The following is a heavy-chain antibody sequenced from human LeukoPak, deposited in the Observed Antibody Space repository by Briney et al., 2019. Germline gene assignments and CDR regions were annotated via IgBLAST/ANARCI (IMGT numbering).Heavy chain of an antibody. Sequence: ASVKVSCKASGYTFTSYYMHWVRQAPGQGLEWMGIINPSGGSTSYAQKFQGRVAMTRDTSTSTVYMGLSSLRSEDMAVYYCARGGLEGATDLDDAFDIWGQGTMVTVSS. CDR3: ARGGLEGATDLDDAFDI. D-gene: IGHD1-26*01. CDR2: INPSGGST. J-gene: IGHJ3*02. CDR1: GYTFTSYY. V-gene: IGHV1-46*01.